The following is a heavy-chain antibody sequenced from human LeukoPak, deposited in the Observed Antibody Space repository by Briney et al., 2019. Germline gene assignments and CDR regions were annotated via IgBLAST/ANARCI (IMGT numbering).Heavy chain of an antibody. CDR2: IKPSDGST. D-gene: IGHD2-2*01. CDR1: GYTFSSYY. CDR3: AREPPESYHFDY. Sequence: GASVKVSCKTSGYTFSSYYLHWVRQAPGQGPEWMGIIKPSDGSTQYPQKFQGRVTMTRDMSASTVYMELSSLTSEDTAMYYCAREPPESYHFDYWGQGAPVAVPS. V-gene: IGHV1-46*01. J-gene: IGHJ4*02.